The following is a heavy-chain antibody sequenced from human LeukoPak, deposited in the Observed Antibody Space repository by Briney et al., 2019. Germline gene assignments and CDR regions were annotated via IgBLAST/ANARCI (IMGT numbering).Heavy chain of an antibody. D-gene: IGHD1-14*01. CDR1: GGTFSSYA. Sequence: SVKVSCKASGGTFSSYAISWVRQAPGQGLEWMGGIIPIFGTANYAQKFQGRVTITADKSTSTAYMELSSLRSEDTAVYYCAALQEPTTLNAFDIWGQGTMVTVSS. CDR3: AALQEPTTLNAFDI. V-gene: IGHV1-69*06. J-gene: IGHJ3*02. CDR2: IIPIFGTA.